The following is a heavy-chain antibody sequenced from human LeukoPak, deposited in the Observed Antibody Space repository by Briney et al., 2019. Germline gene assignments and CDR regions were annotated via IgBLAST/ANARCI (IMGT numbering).Heavy chain of an antibody. D-gene: IGHD6-19*01. CDR2: IYRGGST. V-gene: IGHV3-53*01. CDR3: ASGNSGWYYFDY. J-gene: IGHJ4*02. CDR1: GLIVSGNY. Sequence: GGSLRLSCAPSGLIVSGNYMSWVRQAPGKGLEWVSVIYRGGSTYYADSVKGRFTISRDNSKNTVYLQMNSLRAEDTAVYYCASGNSGWYYFDYWGQGTPVTVSS.